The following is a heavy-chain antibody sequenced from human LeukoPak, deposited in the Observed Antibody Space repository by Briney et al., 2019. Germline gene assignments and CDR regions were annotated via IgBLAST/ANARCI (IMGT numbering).Heavy chain of an antibody. CDR1: GFSLSTSAVG. Sequence: ESGPTLVKPKQTLTLTCTFSGFSLSTSAVGVGWIRQPPGKALEWLALIYWDDDKRYSPSLKSRLTITKDTSKNQVVPSMTNMDPVDTATYYCAHSVVAASYYYYYMDVWGKGTTVTVSS. CDR2: IYWDDDK. CDR3: AHSVVAASYYYYYMDV. V-gene: IGHV2-5*02. D-gene: IGHD2-15*01. J-gene: IGHJ6*03.